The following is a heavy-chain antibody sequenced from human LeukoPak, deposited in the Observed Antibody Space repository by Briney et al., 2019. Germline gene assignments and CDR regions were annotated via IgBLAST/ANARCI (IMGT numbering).Heavy chain of an antibody. CDR1: GFTFSSYS. Sequence: RSGGSLRLSCAASGFTFSSYSMNWVRQAPGKGLEWVSYISSSSSTIYYADSVKGRFTISRDNAKNSLCLQMNSLRDEDTAVYYCARDVRRGRRQHFDYWGQGTLVTVSS. CDR3: ARDVRRGRRQHFDY. J-gene: IGHJ4*02. CDR2: ISSSSSTI. D-gene: IGHD3-10*01. V-gene: IGHV3-48*02.